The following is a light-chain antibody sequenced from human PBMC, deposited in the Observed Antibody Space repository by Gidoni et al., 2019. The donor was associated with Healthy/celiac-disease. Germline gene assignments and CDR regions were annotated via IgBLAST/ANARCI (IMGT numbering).Light chain of an antibody. CDR1: QSVSSSY. CDR3: QQYGSSPRLT. Sequence: EIVLTQSPGTLSLSPGDRATLSCRASQSVSSSYLAWYQQKPGQAPRLLIYGASSRATGIPDRFSGSGSGTDFTLTISRLEPEDFAVYYCQQYGSSPRLTFGGXTKVEIK. V-gene: IGKV3-20*01. J-gene: IGKJ4*01. CDR2: GAS.